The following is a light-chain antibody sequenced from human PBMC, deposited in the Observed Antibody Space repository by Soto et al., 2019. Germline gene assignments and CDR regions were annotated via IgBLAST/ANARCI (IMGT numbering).Light chain of an antibody. V-gene: IGKV4-1*01. Sequence: DIVMSQSPDSLAVSLGERATINCKPSQGVLYGSNNKNYLAWYQQKPGQPPKLLIYWASTRESGVPDRFSGSGSGTDFTLTISSLQAEDVAVYYCQQYYTTPTWTFGQGTKVEIK. CDR2: WAS. CDR1: QGVLYGSNNKNY. CDR3: QQYYTTPTWT. J-gene: IGKJ1*01.